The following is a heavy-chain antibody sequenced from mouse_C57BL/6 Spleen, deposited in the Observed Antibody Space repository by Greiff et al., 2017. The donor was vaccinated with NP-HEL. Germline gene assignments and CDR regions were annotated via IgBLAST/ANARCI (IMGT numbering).Heavy chain of an antibody. CDR2: ISSGSSTI. D-gene: IGHD1-1*01. Sequence: EVNVVESGGGLVKPGGSLKLSCAASGFAFSDYGMHWVRQAPEKGLEWVAYISSGSSTIYYADTVKGRFTISRDNAKNTLFLQMTRLRSEDTAMYYCARGGSSYPFAYWGQGTLVTVSA. CDR3: ARGGSSYPFAY. J-gene: IGHJ3*01. CDR1: GFAFSDYG. V-gene: IGHV5-17*01.